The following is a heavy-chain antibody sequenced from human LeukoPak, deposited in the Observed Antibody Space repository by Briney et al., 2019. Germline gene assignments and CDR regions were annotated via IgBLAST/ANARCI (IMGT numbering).Heavy chain of an antibody. J-gene: IGHJ4*02. D-gene: IGHD5-18*01. Sequence: RASETLSLTCTVSGGSISSSSYYWGWIRQPPGKGLEWIGSIYYSGSTYYNPSLKSRVTISVDTSKNQFSLKLSSVTAADTAVYYCARTQGPLQLMVDYWGQGTLVTVSS. CDR2: IYYSGST. V-gene: IGHV4-39*07. CDR1: GGSISSSSYY. CDR3: ARTQGPLQLMVDY.